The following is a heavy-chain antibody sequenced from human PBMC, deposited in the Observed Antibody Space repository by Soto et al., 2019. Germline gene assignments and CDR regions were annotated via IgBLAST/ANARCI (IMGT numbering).Heavy chain of an antibody. CDR3: ARGRYGYYGSGLLDY. Sequence: QVQLQQWGAGLLKPSETLSLTCAVYGGSFSGYYWSWIRQPPGKGLEWIGEINHSGSTNYNPSLKSRVTISVDTSKNQFSLKLSSVTAADTAVYYCARGRYGYYGSGLLDYWGQGTLVTVSS. J-gene: IGHJ4*02. D-gene: IGHD3-10*01. V-gene: IGHV4-34*01. CDR2: INHSGST. CDR1: GGSFSGYY.